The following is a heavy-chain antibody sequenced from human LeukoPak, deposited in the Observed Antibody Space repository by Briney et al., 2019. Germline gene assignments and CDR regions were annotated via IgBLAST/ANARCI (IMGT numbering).Heavy chain of an antibody. D-gene: IGHD3/OR15-3a*01. J-gene: IGHJ4*02. CDR2: IYYSGST. CDR1: GGSISSGDYY. V-gene: IGHV4-30-4*01. Sequence: PSETLSLTCTVSGGSISSGDYYWSWIRQPPGKGLEWIGYIYYSGSTYYNPSLKSRVTTSVDTSKNQFSLKLSSVPAADTAVYYCARESASWTGYYEAYFDYWGQGTLVTVSS. CDR3: ARESASWTGYYEAYFDY.